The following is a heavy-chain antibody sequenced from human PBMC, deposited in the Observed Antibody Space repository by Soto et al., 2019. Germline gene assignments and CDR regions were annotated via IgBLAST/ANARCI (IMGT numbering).Heavy chain of an antibody. CDR2: KDTYSGAT. Sequence: ASVKVSCKASGYTFTGFHFLWVRQAPGRGLEWMGLKDTYSGATSYAQKLQGRFTMTRDTSTNTAYMELRSLTSDDTAEYYCARRLTSDYWGQGTLVTVSS. V-gene: IGHV1-2*02. D-gene: IGHD5-12*01. CDR1: GYTFTGFH. CDR3: ARRLTSDY. J-gene: IGHJ4*02.